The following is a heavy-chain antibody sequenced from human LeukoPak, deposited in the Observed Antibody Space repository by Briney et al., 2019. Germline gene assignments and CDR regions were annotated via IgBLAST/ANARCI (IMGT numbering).Heavy chain of an antibody. V-gene: IGHV1-24*01. J-gene: IGHJ5*02. CDR3: ATLKGYDIAHPGGWFDP. CDR2: FDPEDGET. CDR1: GYTLTELS. D-gene: IGHD3-9*01. Sequence: ASVKVSCKVSGYTLTELSMHWVRQAPGKGLEWMGGFDPEDGETIYAQKFQGRVTMTEDTSTDTAYMELSSLRSEDTAVYYCATLKGYDIAHPGGWFDPWGQGTLVTVSS.